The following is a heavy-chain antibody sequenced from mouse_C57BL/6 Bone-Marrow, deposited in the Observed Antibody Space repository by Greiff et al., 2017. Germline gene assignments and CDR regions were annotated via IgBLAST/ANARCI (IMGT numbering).Heavy chain of an antibody. CDR1: GYTFTSYW. Sequence: VQLQESGAELVKPGASVKLSCKASGYTFTSYWMHWVKQRPGRGLEWIGRIDPNSGGTKYNEKFKSKATLTVDKPSSTAYMQLSSLTSEDSAVYYCASDYYGSSLYFDYWGQGTTLTVSS. V-gene: IGHV1-72*01. CDR3: ASDYYGSSLYFDY. CDR2: IDPNSGGT. J-gene: IGHJ2*01. D-gene: IGHD1-1*01.